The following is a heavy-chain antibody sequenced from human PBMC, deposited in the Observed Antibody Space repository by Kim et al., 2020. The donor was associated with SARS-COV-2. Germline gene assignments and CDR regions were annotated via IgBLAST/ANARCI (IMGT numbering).Heavy chain of an antibody. D-gene: IGHD3-3*01. CDR3: ARGNGYYDFWSGPYYYGMDV. V-gene: IGHV4-34*01. CDR1: GGSFSGYY. Sequence: SETLSLTCAVYGGSFSGYYWSWIRQPPGKGLEWIGEINHSGSTNYNPSLKSRVTISVDTSKNQFSLKLSSVTAADTAVYYCARGNGYYDFWSGPYYYGMDVWGQGTTVTVSS. J-gene: IGHJ6*02. CDR2: INHSGST.